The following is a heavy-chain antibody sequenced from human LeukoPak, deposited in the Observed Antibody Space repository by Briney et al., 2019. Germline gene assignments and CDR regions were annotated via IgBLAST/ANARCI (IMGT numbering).Heavy chain of an antibody. D-gene: IGHD3-22*01. V-gene: IGHV4-34*01. CDR1: GGSSSGYY. J-gene: IGHJ5*02. Sequence: SETLSLTCAVYGGSSSGYYWSWIRQPPGKGLEWIGEINHSGSTNYNPSLKSRVTISVDTSKNQFSLKLSSVTAADTAVYYCARLEDSSGPTSSWGQGTLVTVSS. CDR3: ARLEDSSGPTSS. CDR2: INHSGST.